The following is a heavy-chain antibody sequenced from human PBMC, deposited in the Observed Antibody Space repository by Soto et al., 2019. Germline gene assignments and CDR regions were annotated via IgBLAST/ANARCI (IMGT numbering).Heavy chain of an antibody. J-gene: IGHJ5*02. V-gene: IGHV3-13*01. Sequence: PGGSLRLSCAASGFTFSSYDMHWVRQATGKGLEWVSAIGTAGDTYYPGSVKGRFTISRENAKNSLYLQMNSLRAGDTAVYYCARAAGYYYDTGFDPWGQGTLVTVSS. CDR2: IGTAGDT. CDR3: ARAAGYYYDTGFDP. D-gene: IGHD3-22*01. CDR1: GFTFSSYD.